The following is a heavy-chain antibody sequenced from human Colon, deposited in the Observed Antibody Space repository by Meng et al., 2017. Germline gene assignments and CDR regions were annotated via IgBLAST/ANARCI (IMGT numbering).Heavy chain of an antibody. V-gene: IGHV3-74*01. Sequence: GGSLRPSCEASGFTLSSDWMHWVRQGPGKGLVWVSRISNDGRITNYADSVKGRFTISRDNAKNTAYLQMNSLRDEDTAVYYCTRGYYGKYGKFDPWGQGTLVTVSS. CDR2: ISNDGRIT. CDR3: TRGYYGKYGKFDP. CDR1: GFTLSSDW. J-gene: IGHJ5*02. D-gene: IGHD2/OR15-2a*01.